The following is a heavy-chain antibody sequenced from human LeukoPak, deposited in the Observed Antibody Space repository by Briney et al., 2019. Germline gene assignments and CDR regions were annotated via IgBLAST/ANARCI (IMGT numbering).Heavy chain of an antibody. CDR2: IYYSGST. D-gene: IGHD3-10*01. CDR3: ARVSWFDELPTY. Sequence: SETLSLTCTVSGGSLSSYYWSWIRQPPGKGLEWSGYIYYSGSTNYNPSLKSRVTISVDTSKNQFSLKLSSVTAADTAVYYCARVSWFDELPTYWGQGTLVSVSS. V-gene: IGHV4-59*12. J-gene: IGHJ4*02. CDR1: GGSLSSYY.